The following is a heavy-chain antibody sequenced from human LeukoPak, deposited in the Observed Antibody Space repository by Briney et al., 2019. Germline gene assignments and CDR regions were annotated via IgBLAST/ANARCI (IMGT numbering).Heavy chain of an antibody. D-gene: IGHD4-23*01. J-gene: IGHJ3*02. CDR2: IYYSGST. Sequence: SETLSLXCTVSGGSISSYYWSWIRQPPGKGLEWIGYIYYSGSTIYNPSLKSRVTISVDTSKNQFSLKLSSVTAADTAVYYCARGTMVVTRRAFDIWGRGTMVTVSS. CDR3: ARGTMVVTRRAFDI. V-gene: IGHV4-59*01. CDR1: GGSISSYY.